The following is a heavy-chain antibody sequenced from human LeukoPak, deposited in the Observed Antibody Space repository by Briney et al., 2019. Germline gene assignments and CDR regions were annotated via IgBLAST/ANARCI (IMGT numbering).Heavy chain of an antibody. Sequence: GASVKVSCKASGGTFSSYAISWVRQAPGQGLEWMGGIIPIFGTANYAQKFQGRVTMTTDTSTSTAYMELRSLRSDDTAVYYCARDLDPYDFWSGPHYWGQGTLVTVSS. J-gene: IGHJ4*02. CDR3: ARDLDPYDFWSGPHY. CDR1: GGTFSSYA. D-gene: IGHD3-3*01. V-gene: IGHV1-69*05. CDR2: IIPIFGTA.